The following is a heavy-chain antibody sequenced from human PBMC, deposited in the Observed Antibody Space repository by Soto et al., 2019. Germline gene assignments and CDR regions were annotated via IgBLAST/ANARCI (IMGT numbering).Heavy chain of an antibody. CDR2: IWYDGSNK. J-gene: IGHJ4*02. V-gene: IGHV3-33*01. CDR1: GFTFSSYG. CDR3: ARDLGIVAALDY. Sequence: QVQLVESGGGVVQPGRSLRLSCAASGFTFSSYGMHWVRQAPGKGLEWVAVIWYDGSNKYYADSVKGRFTISRDNSKNTLYLQMNSLRAEDTAVYYCARDLGIVAALDYWGQGTLVTVSS. D-gene: IGHD6-13*01.